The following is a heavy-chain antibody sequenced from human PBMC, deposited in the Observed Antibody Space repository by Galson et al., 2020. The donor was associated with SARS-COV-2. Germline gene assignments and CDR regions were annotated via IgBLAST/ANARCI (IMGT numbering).Heavy chain of an antibody. CDR2: AFYRAKWYN. D-gene: IGHD1-20*01. Sequence: SQTLSLTCAIYGDSLSSNSAAWNWIRQSPARGLEWLGRAFYRAKWYNESAVSVTGRITLRPDASKNQFSLHLSSVTPEDTAVYYCARDTYKSWYFDVWGRGTLVTVSA. CDR3: ARDTYKSWYFDV. CDR1: GDSLSSNSAA. V-gene: IGHV6-1*01. J-gene: IGHJ2*01.